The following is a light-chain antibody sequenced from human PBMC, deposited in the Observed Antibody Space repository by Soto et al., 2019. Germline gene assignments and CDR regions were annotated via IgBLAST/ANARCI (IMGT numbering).Light chain of an antibody. Sequence: SALTQPPSASGSPGQSVTISCIGTSSDVGGYNYVSWYQQHPGKAPKLMIYEVSKRPSGVPDRFSGSKSGNTASLTVSGLQAEDEADYYCSSYAGSNYVFGTGTKVTVL. J-gene: IGLJ1*01. V-gene: IGLV2-8*01. CDR2: EVS. CDR1: SSDVGGYNY. CDR3: SSYAGSNYV.